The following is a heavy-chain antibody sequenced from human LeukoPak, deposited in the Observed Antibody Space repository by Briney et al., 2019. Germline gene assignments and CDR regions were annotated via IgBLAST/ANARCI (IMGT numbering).Heavy chain of an antibody. J-gene: IGHJ6*02. V-gene: IGHV3-23*01. CDR2: ISGSGGST. Sequence: PGGYLRLSCAASGFTFSSYAMSWVRQAPGKGLEWVSAISGSGGSTYYADSVKGRFTISRDNSKNTLYLQMNSLRAEDTAVYYCAKSPANYYYYGMDVWGQGTTVTVSS. CDR3: AKSPANYYYYGMDV. CDR1: GFTFSSYA. D-gene: IGHD2-2*01.